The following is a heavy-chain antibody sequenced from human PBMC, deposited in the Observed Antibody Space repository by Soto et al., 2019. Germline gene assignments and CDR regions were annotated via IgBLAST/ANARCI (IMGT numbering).Heavy chain of an antibody. CDR3: ARDPGTMAAAGRSPRNWYFDL. D-gene: IGHD6-13*01. Sequence: QVQLQQSGPGLVKPSQTLSLTCAISGDSVSSNSAAWNWIRQSPSRGLEWLGRTYYRSKSYNDYAVVLRSGITLNPDTCKNQFSVQLDSVTPEDTAVYYCARDPGTMAAAGRSPRNWYFDLWGSGTLVTVSS. CDR1: GDSVSSNSAA. CDR2: TYYRSKSYN. V-gene: IGHV6-1*01. J-gene: IGHJ2*01.